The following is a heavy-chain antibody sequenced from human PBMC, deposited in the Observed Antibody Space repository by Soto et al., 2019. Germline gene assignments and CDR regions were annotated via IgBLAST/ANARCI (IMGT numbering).Heavy chain of an antibody. CDR1: GFTFSSHG. CDR2: ISYDGTNK. J-gene: IGHJ6*02. CDR3: VNDPRTEAYGMEV. V-gene: IGHV3-30*18. Sequence: PGGSLRLSCAASGFTFSSHGLHWVRQAPSRGLEGVAVISYDGTNKQNGDSVKGRFTISRDDSQNTLYLQMNSLRPGETAVYYSVNDPRTEAYGMEVWGQPPTVTVPS. D-gene: IGHD2-21*01.